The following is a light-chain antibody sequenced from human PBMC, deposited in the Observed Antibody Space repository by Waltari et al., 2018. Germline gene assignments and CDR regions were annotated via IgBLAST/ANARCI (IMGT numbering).Light chain of an antibody. CDR1: QSLLHRNGYNY. V-gene: IGKV2-28*01. J-gene: IGKJ1*01. Sequence: DIVMTQSPLSLPVTPGEPASISCRSSQSLLHRNGYNYLDWYLQKPGQSPQLLIYLGSTRASGVPDRFSGSGSGTEFTLTISSLQPDDFATYYCQQYNSYSPTWTFGQGTKVEIK. CDR2: LGS. CDR3: QQYNSYSPTWT.